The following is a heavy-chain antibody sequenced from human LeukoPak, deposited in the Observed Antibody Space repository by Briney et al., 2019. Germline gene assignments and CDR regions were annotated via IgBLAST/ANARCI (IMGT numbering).Heavy chain of an antibody. D-gene: IGHD5-12*01. CDR1: GYTFTKYG. J-gene: IGHJ4*02. CDR3: ARDIAYNIDY. CDR2: INADNGNI. V-gene: IGHV1-18*01. Sequence: ASVKVPCKTSGYTFTKYGVSWVRQAPGQGLEWIGWINADNGNINYAQNLQGRVTVTTDTSTSTAYMELRSLRSDDTAVYYCARDIAYNIDYWGQGTLVTVSS.